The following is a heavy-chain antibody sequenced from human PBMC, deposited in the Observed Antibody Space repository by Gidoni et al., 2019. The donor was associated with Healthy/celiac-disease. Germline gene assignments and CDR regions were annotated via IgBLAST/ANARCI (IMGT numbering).Heavy chain of an antibody. Sequence: EVQLLESGGGLVQPGGSLRLSCAASGFTFSSYAMSWVRQAPGKGLEGVSAISGSGGSTYYADSVKGRFNISRDNSKNTLYLQMNSLRAEDTAVYYCAKDEGGHYYDSSGYYFDYWGQGTLVTVSS. CDR2: ISGSGGST. D-gene: IGHD3-22*01. V-gene: IGHV3-23*01. CDR3: AKDEGGHYYDSSGYYFDY. J-gene: IGHJ4*02. CDR1: GFTFSSYA.